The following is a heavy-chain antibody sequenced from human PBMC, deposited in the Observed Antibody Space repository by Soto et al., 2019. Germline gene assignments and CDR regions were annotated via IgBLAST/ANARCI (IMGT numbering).Heavy chain of an antibody. Sequence: PSETLSLTGTVSGGSISSGGYFWSGIRQHPEKGLDWIGCIYYSGTTDYNPSLKSRMTMSIDTSKNQFSLELRSVTAADTAMYYCAQQIAATDTARPFDIWGQGTMVTVSS. CDR1: GGSISSGGYF. V-gene: IGHV4-31*03. CDR3: AQQIAATDTARPFDI. D-gene: IGHD6-13*01. J-gene: IGHJ3*02. CDR2: IYYSGTT.